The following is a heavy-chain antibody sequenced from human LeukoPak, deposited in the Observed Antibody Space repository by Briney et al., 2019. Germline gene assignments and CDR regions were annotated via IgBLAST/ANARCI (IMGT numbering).Heavy chain of an antibody. CDR1: GFTFSNYA. CDR2: ISGSGGNT. D-gene: IGHD6-19*01. Sequence: GGSLRLSCAASGFTFSNYAMSWVRQAPGKGLEWVSAISGSGGNTYYTDSLKGRFTISRDNSDNTLYLQMNSLRAEDTAVYYCAKDGGSGWHLYYFDYWGQGALVTVPS. CDR3: AKDGGSGWHLYYFDY. V-gene: IGHV3-23*01. J-gene: IGHJ4*02.